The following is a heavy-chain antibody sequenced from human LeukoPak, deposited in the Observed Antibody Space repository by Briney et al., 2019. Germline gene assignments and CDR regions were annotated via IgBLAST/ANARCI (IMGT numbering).Heavy chain of an antibody. CDR2: IIPIFGTA. V-gene: IGHV1-69*13. Sequence: SVKVSCKASGGTFSSYAISWVRQAPGQGLEWMGGIIPIFGTANYTQKFQGRVTITADESTSTAYMELSSLRSEDTAVYYCARGSSGWAQLGYWGQGTLVTVSS. CDR1: GGTFSSYA. D-gene: IGHD6-19*01. CDR3: ARGSSGWAQLGY. J-gene: IGHJ4*02.